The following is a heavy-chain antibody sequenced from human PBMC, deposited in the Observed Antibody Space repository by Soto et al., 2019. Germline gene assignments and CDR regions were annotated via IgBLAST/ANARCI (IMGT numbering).Heavy chain of an antibody. D-gene: IGHD2-15*01. V-gene: IGHV3-48*03. J-gene: IGHJ6*02. CDR3: ARDGIEVDQYGMDV. CDR1: GFTFSSYE. CDR2: ISSSGSTI. Sequence: GGSLRLSCAASGFTFSSYEMNWVRQAPGKGLEWVSYISSSGSTIYYADSVKGRFTISRDNAKNSLYLQMNSLRAEDTAVYYCARDGIEVDQYGMDVWGQGTTVTVS.